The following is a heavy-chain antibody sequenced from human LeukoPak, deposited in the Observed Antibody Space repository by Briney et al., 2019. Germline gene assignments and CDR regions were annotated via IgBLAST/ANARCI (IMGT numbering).Heavy chain of an antibody. CDR2: INPNSGGT. V-gene: IGHV1-2*06. Sequence: ASVKVSCKASGYTFTGYYMHWVRQAPGQGLEWMGRINPNSGGTNYAQKFQGRDTMTRDTSISTAYMELSRLRSDDTAVYYCARGWRPTIAVAGLFDYWGQGTLVTVSS. J-gene: IGHJ4*02. CDR3: ARGWRPTIAVAGLFDY. D-gene: IGHD6-19*01. CDR1: GYTFTGYY.